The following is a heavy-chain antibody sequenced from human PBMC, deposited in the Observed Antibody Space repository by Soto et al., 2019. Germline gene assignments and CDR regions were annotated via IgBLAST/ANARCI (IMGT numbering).Heavy chain of an antibody. J-gene: IGHJ4*02. Sequence: ASVKVCCKAPGSTFPSYGISWWRQAQGQGLEWMGWISAYNGNTNYAQKLQGRVTMTTDTSTSTAYMELRSLRSDDTAVYYCARVTRLGYSYGRDYWGQGTLVTVSS. CDR2: ISAYNGNT. D-gene: IGHD5-18*01. CDR3: ARVTRLGYSYGRDY. CDR1: GSTFPSYG. V-gene: IGHV1-18*01.